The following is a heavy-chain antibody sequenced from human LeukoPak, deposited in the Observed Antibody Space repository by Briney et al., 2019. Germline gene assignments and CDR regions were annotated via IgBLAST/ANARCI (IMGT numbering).Heavy chain of an antibody. Sequence: PGGSLRLSCAASGFTFSSYAMSWVRQAPGKGLEWVSAISGSGGSTYYADSVKGRFTISRDNAKNTLYLQMNSLRAEDTAVYYCATPLGYCSSTSCRDYWGQGTLVTVSS. J-gene: IGHJ4*02. D-gene: IGHD2-2*03. CDR3: ATPLGYCSSTSCRDY. CDR2: ISGSGGST. V-gene: IGHV3-23*01. CDR1: GFTFSSYA.